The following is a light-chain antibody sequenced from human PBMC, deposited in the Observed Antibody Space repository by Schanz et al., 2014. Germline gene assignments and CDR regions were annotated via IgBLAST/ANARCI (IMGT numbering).Light chain of an antibody. CDR1: QSVTVD. Sequence: EIVMTQSPPTLSVSPRERATLSCRASQSVTVDLAWYQQKPGQAPRLLIYGASTRASGIPARFSGSGSGTEFTLTVSSLQSEDFAVYYCQQYNDWPYTFGQGTKLEI. V-gene: IGKV3-15*01. CDR3: QQYNDWPYT. J-gene: IGKJ2*01. CDR2: GAS.